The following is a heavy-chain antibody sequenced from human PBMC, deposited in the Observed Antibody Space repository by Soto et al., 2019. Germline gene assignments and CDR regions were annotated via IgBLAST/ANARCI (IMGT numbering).Heavy chain of an antibody. CDR2: IYYSGST. CDR3: ARSVWFGERAGDY. Sequence: QLQLQESGPGLVKPSETLSLTCTVSGGSISSSSYYWGWNRQPPGKGLEWIGSIYYSGSTYYNPSLKSRVTISVDTSKNQFSLKLSSVTAADTAVYYCARSVWFGERAGDYWGQGTLVTVSS. V-gene: IGHV4-39*01. CDR1: GGSISSSSYY. J-gene: IGHJ4*02. D-gene: IGHD3-10*01.